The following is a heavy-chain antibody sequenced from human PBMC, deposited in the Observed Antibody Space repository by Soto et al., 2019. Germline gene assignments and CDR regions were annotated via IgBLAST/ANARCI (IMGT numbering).Heavy chain of an antibody. Sequence: QVQLVQSGAEVKKPGSSVKVSCKASGGTFSSYAISWVRQAPGQGLEWMGGIIPIFGTANYAQKFQGRVTITADESTSTDYMELSSLRSEDTAVYYCASSGLTPTGGWFDPWGQGTLVTVSS. CDR1: GGTFSSYA. CDR2: IIPIFGTA. V-gene: IGHV1-69*01. J-gene: IGHJ5*02. D-gene: IGHD3-10*01. CDR3: ASSGLTPTGGWFDP.